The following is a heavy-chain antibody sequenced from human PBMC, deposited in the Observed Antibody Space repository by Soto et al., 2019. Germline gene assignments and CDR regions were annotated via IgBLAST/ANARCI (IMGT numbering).Heavy chain of an antibody. J-gene: IGHJ4*02. Sequence: QVQMVQSGAEVKNPGASVKISCKASGHMFVGYAVTWVRQAPGQGLEWMGWISPTGDTQYARKFEGRLTLTTDTSTSTAQLELKSLRSDDTAVYYCARGRDYGDFYFDYWGQGTLVTVSS. CDR3: ARGRDYGDFYFDY. CDR1: GHMFVGYA. D-gene: IGHD4-17*01. CDR2: ISPTGDT. V-gene: IGHV1-18*01.